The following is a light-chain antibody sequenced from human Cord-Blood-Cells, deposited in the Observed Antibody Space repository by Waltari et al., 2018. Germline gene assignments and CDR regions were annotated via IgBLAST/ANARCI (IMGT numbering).Light chain of an antibody. Sequence: QSALTQPASVSGSPGQSITISCTGTSSAVGSYNLVCWYQQHPGKAPKLMIYEVSKRPSGVSNRFSGSKSGNTASLTISGLQAEDEADYYCCSYAGSSTLVFGGGTKLTVL. V-gene: IGLV2-23*02. J-gene: IGLJ3*02. CDR1: SSAVGSYNL. CDR3: CSYAGSSTLV. CDR2: EVS.